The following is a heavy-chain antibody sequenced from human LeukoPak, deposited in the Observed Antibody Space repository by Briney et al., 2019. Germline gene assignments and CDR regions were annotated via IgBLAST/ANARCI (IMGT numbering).Heavy chain of an antibody. Sequence: GGSLGLSCAASGCTFSTNWMHWVRQAPGKGPVWVSRINGDGSTTTYADSVKGRFTISRDNAKNALYLQLNSLRAEDTAVYYCCAVVAALPRWGQGALVTVSS. CDR3: CAVVAALPR. CDR1: GCTFSTNW. D-gene: IGHD2-15*01. J-gene: IGHJ4*02. CDR2: INGDGSTT. V-gene: IGHV3-74*01.